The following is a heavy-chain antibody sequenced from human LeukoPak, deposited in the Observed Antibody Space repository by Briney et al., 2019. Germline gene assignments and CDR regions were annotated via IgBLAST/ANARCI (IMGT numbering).Heavy chain of an antibody. Sequence: GGSLRLSCVDSEFTFSSYWMHWVRQAPGEGLVWVSRINTDGSTTDYADSVKGRFTISRDNAKNTLYLQMNSLRAEDTAVYYCAKDVTPRDYYYMDVWGKGTTVTVSS. CDR1: EFTFSSYW. J-gene: IGHJ6*03. CDR3: AKDVTPRDYYYMDV. D-gene: IGHD1-14*01. V-gene: IGHV3-74*01. CDR2: INTDGSTT.